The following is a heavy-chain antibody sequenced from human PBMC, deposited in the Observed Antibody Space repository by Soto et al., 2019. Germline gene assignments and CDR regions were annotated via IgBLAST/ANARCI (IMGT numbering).Heavy chain of an antibody. J-gene: IGHJ4*02. CDR3: ARDSGDGGGSYHTGVGY. V-gene: IGHV3-33*01. CDR1: GFTFSSYG. D-gene: IGHD3-10*01. Sequence: PGGSLRLSCAASGFTFSSYGMHWVRQAPGKGLEWVAVIWYDGSNKYYADSVKGRFTISRDNSKNTLYVQMNSLRAEDTAVYYCARDSGDGGGSYHTGVGYWGQGTLVTVSS. CDR2: IWYDGSNK.